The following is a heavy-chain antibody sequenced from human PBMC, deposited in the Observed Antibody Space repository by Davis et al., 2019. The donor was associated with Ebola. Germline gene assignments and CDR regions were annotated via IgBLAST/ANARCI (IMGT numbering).Heavy chain of an antibody. J-gene: IGHJ6*02. Sequence: PSETLSLTCTVSGCSISSYYWSWIRQPPGKGLEWIGYIYYSGSTNYNPSLKSRVTISVDTSKNQFSLKLSSVTAADTAVYYCARDDSYGMDVWGQGTTVTVSS. D-gene: IGHD2-21*01. CDR2: IYYSGST. CDR1: GCSISSYY. CDR3: ARDDSYGMDV. V-gene: IGHV4-59*01.